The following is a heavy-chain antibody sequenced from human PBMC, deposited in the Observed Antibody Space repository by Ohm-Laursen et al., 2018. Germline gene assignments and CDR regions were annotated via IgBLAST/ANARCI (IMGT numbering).Heavy chain of an antibody. CDR1: GFIFSNYW. Sequence: SLRLSCSASGFIFSNYWMTWVRQAPGKGLEWVANIRKDGGETYYVGSVKARFTISRDNAKNSLYLQINSLKGEDTAVYFCARDPTFHAFDIWGQGTMVTVSS. CDR2: IRKDGGET. CDR3: ARDPTFHAFDI. V-gene: IGHV3-7*01. J-gene: IGHJ3*02. D-gene: IGHD2/OR15-2a*01.